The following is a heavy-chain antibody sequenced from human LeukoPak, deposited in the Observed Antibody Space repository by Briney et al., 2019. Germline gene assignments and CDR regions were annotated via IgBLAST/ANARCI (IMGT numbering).Heavy chain of an antibody. CDR2: IPYSGST. J-gene: IGHJ4*02. Sequence: SETLSLTCTVSGGSINSYYWSWIRQPPGKGLEWIGYIPYSGSTNYNPSLKSRVTISVDTSKNQFSLKLSSVTAADTAVYYCARDGCGSSSCLDYWGQGTLVTVSS. D-gene: IGHD6-6*01. CDR3: ARDGCGSSSCLDY. V-gene: IGHV4-59*01. CDR1: GGSINSYY.